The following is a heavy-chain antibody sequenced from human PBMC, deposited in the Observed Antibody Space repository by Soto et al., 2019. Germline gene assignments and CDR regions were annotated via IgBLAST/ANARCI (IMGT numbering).Heavy chain of an antibody. J-gene: IGHJ6*02. V-gene: IGHV1-2*02. CDR1: GYTFTDYY. D-gene: IGHD1-1*01. CDR2: INPNSGDT. Sequence: QVQLVQSGAEVKKPGASVKVSCKTSGYTFTDYYMHWVRQAPGQGLEWLGWINPNSGDTNSAQSFQGRVTMTRDTSVITAYMELNSLRSDDTAVYYCARELQLSYLYYHIDVWGQGTTVTVSS. CDR3: ARELQLSYLYYHIDV.